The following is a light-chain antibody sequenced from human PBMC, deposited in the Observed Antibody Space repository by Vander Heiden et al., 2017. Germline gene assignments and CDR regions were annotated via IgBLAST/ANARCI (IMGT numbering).Light chain of an antibody. CDR3: ATWDDSLKVWV. CDR1: KSHLGSNK. CDR2: RNS. V-gene: IGLV1-44*01. Sequence: QPVLTQPPSASATPAQRISTSCSGSKSHLGSNKASWYQHLPGTAPPLLIYRNSQRPSGVPDRFSGSQSGTSASLAIRGLQSEDEANYYCATWDDSLKVWVFGGGTKLTVL. J-gene: IGLJ3*02.